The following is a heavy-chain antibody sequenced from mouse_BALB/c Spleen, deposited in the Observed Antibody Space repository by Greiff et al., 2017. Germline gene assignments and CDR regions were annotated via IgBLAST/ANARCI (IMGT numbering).Heavy chain of an antibody. J-gene: IGHJ4*01. D-gene: IGHD1-1*01. CDR1: GFAFSSYD. V-gene: IGHV5-12-1*01. Sequence: EVKVVESGGGLVKPGGSLKLSCAASGFAFSSYDMSWVRQTPEKRLEWVAYISSGGGSTYYPDTVKGRFTISRDNAKNTLYLQMSSLKSEDTAMYYCASPIYYYGSSYRNYYYAMDYWGQGTSVTVSS. CDR3: ASPIYYYGSSYRNYYYAMDY. CDR2: ISSGGGST.